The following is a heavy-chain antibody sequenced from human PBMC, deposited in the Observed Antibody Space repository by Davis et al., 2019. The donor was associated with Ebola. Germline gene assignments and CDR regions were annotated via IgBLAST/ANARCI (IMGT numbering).Heavy chain of an antibody. CDR2: INPSGGST. CDR1: GYTFTGYY. Sequence: ASVKVSCKASGYTFTGYYMHWVRQAPGQGLEWMGWINPSGGSTSYAQKFQGRVTITADKSTSTAYMELSSLRSEDTAVYYCASVVFVRAYYGMDVWGQGTTVTVSS. CDR3: ASVVFVRAYYGMDV. J-gene: IGHJ6*02. D-gene: IGHD4-17*01. V-gene: IGHV1-46*01.